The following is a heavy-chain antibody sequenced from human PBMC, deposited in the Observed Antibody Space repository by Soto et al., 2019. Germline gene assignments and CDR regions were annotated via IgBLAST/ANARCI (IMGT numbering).Heavy chain of an antibody. CDR1: GGSFSGYY. CDR2: INHSGST. V-gene: IGHV4-34*03. Sequence: PSETLSLTCAVYGGSFSGYYWSWIRQPPGKGLEWIGEINHSGSTNYNPSLKSRVTISVDTSKNQFSLKLSSVTAADTAVYYCHGGSDYDFWSGYSNDYYYYGMDVWGQGTTVTVSS. J-gene: IGHJ6*02. D-gene: IGHD3-3*01. CDR3: HGGSDYDFWSGYSNDYYYYGMDV.